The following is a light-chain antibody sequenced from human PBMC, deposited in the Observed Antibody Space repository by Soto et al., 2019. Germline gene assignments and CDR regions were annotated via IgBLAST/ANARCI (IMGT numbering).Light chain of an antibody. Sequence: QSVLTQSPSASGTPGQRVTISCSGSSSNIGSNYVNWYQQRPGTAPKLLIYRNTQRPSGVPDRFSGSKSGTSASLAISGLRSEDEADYYCATWDDSLSDVVFGGGTKVTVL. CDR2: RNT. CDR3: ATWDDSLSDVV. CDR1: SSNIGSNY. V-gene: IGLV1-47*01. J-gene: IGLJ3*02.